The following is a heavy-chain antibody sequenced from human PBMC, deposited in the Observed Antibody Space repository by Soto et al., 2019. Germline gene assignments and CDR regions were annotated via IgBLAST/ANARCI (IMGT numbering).Heavy chain of an antibody. CDR3: AKDIYHGSGSYTNWFDP. Sequence: DVHRGESGGGLIQPGRSLRLSCAASGFTCDADAIHVVLQAPGKGLYCVSGISWNSGSLGYADSVKGRFTISRYNAKHSLYLQMNSLRAEDTALYYCAKDIYHGSGSYTNWFDPWCQGTLVTVSS. CDR1: GFTCDADA. J-gene: IGHJ5*02. V-gene: IGHV3-9*01. D-gene: IGHD3-10*01. CDR2: ISWNSGSL.